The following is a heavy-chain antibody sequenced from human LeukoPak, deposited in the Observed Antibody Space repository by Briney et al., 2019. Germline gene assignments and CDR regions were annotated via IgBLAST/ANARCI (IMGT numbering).Heavy chain of an antibody. CDR1: GVTVSSNY. V-gene: IGHV3-66*01. Sequence: GGSLRLSCAASGVTVSSNYMSWVRQAPGKGLEWVSVIYSGGGTYYADSVKGRFTISRDNSKNPLYLQINSLRAEDTAVYYCARDLGSGFLQFDYWGQGTLVTVSS. D-gene: IGHD6-19*01. J-gene: IGHJ4*02. CDR2: IYSGGGT. CDR3: ARDLGSGFLQFDY.